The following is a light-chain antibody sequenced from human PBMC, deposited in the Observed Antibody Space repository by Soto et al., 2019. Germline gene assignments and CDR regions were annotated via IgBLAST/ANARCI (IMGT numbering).Light chain of an antibody. CDR1: QGISRW. V-gene: IGKV1-5*03. Sequence: DVQMTQSPSSLSASVGDRVTITCRASQGISRWLAWYQQKPGKAPNLLIYKASTLKSGVPSRFSGSGSGTEFTLTISSLQPDDFATYYCQQYNSYSRTFGQGTKVDI. J-gene: IGKJ1*01. CDR2: KAS. CDR3: QQYNSYSRT.